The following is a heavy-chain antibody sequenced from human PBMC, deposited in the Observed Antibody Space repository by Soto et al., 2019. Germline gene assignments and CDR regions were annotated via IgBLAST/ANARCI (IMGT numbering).Heavy chain of an antibody. J-gene: IGHJ5*02. Sequence: GASVKVSCGAAGYTFRSAVMGWVRQSPGQGLEWMGWISAYNGNTNYAQKLQGRVTMTTDTSTSTAYMELRSLRSDDTAVYYCARGSSSSWPPWFDPWGQGTLVTVSS. V-gene: IGHV1-18*01. CDR3: ARGSSSSWPPWFDP. CDR2: ISAYNGNT. D-gene: IGHD6-13*01. CDR1: GYTFRSAV.